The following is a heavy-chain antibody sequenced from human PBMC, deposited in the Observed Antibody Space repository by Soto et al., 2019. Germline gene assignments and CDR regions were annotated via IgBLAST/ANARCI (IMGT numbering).Heavy chain of an antibody. V-gene: IGHV4-31*03. CDR2: IYYGGNS. CDR3: ARVRYDYGSGSYAMDV. Sequence: SETLSLTFTVSGGSISSGDHYWSCIRQHPWKGLEWIGFIYYGGNSYYKPPLTSRLTISVDTSKNQFSLRLSYVTAADTAVYYCARVRYDYGSGSYAMDVWGRGTTVTVSS. CDR1: GGSISSGDHY. J-gene: IGHJ6*02. D-gene: IGHD3-10*01.